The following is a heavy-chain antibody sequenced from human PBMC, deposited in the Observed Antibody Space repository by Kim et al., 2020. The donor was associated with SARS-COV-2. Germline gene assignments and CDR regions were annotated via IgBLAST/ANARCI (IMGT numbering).Heavy chain of an antibody. V-gene: IGHV3-23*01. CDR3: AKDCYYGSGAFES. J-gene: IGHJ3*02. Sequence: YADSVKGRFTISRDNSQNTLYLQMNSLGVEDTAVYYCAKDCYYGSGAFESWGQGTMVTVSS. D-gene: IGHD3-10*01.